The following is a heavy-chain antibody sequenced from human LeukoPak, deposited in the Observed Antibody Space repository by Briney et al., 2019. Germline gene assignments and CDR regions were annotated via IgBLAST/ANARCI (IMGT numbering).Heavy chain of an antibody. J-gene: IGHJ6*03. Sequence: SVKVSCKASGGTFSSYAISWVRQAPGQGLEWMGGIIPIFGTANYAQKFQGRVTITTDESTSTAYMELSSLRSEDTAVYYCARYHYYDSSGYYPTSYYMDVWGKGTTVTVSS. CDR2: IIPIFGTA. CDR3: ARYHYYDSSGYYPTSYYMDV. D-gene: IGHD3-22*01. CDR1: GGTFSSYA. V-gene: IGHV1-69*05.